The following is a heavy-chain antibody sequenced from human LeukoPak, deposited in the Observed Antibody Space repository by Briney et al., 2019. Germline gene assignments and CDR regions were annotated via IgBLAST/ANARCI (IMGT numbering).Heavy chain of an antibody. J-gene: IGHJ2*01. CDR3: ARDGYVDL. V-gene: IGHV1-18*04. Sequence: ASVKVSCKASGYTFTDYYMHWVRQAPGQGLEWIGWISPYNGYTTYAPNLQDRVTMTTDTSTSTAYMEMRNLGPDDTAIYYCARDGYVDLWGRGTLVTVSS. CDR2: ISPYNGYT. D-gene: IGHD6-13*01. CDR1: GYTFTDYY.